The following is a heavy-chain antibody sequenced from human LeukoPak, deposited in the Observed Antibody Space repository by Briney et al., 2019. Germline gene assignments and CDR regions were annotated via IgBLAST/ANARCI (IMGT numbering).Heavy chain of an antibody. Sequence: SETLSLTCTVSGDSISTYYWSWIRQPPGKGLEWIGYISYTGSTNYNPSLKSRVTISVDMSKTQLSLELRSVTAADTAVYYCARLYGGNSGWFDPWGQGTLVTVSS. CDR3: ARLYGGNSGWFDP. V-gene: IGHV4-59*01. CDR1: GDSISTYY. J-gene: IGHJ5*02. CDR2: ISYTGST. D-gene: IGHD4-23*01.